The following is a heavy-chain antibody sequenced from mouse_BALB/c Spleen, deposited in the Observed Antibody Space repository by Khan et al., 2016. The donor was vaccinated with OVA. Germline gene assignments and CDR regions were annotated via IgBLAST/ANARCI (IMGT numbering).Heavy chain of an antibody. V-gene: IGHV3-2*02. CDR3: ARGNYYGYYFDY. CDR2: ISYSGVT. CDR1: GYSITSGYA. J-gene: IGHJ2*01. Sequence: EVQLQESGPGLVKPSQSLSLTCTVTGYSITSGYAWNWIRQFPENKLEWMGYISYSGVTSYTPSLKSRFSITRDTSKNQFFLQLNSVTTEDTATYYCARGNYYGYYFDYWGQGTTLTVSS. D-gene: IGHD1-1*01.